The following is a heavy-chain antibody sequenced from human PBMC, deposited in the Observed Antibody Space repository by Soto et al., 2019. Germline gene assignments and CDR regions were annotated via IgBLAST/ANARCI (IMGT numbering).Heavy chain of an antibody. J-gene: IGHJ4*02. V-gene: IGHV1-46*01. CDR3: ARDSSASATSYSFDN. CDR2: INPNGGGT. CDR1: GYKFIDHY. D-gene: IGHD6-25*01. Sequence: EASVKVSCNASGYKFIDHYMHWVRQVPGVGLEWMGIINPNGGGTDYSQKFQGRVTMTRDTSANTVHMELSSLRSEDTGVYFCARDSSASATSYSFDNWGQGTLVTVSS.